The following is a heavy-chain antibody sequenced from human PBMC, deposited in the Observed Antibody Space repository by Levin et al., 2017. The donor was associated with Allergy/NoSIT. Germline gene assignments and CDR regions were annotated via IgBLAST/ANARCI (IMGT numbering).Heavy chain of an antibody. D-gene: IGHD1-1*01. CDR2: IYPGDSDT. V-gene: IGHV5-51*01. CDR3: ARRGTRDYYYYVDV. Sequence: GASVKVSCQGSGYSFTSYWIGWVRQTPGKGLEWMGIIYPGDSDTRYSPSFQGQVTISADKSISTAYLQWSSLKASDTAIYYCARRGTRDYYYYVDVWGKGTTVTVSS. J-gene: IGHJ6*03. CDR1: GYSFTSYW.